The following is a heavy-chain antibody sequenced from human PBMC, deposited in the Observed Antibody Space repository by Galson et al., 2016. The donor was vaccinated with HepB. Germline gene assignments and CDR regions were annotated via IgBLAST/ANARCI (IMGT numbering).Heavy chain of an antibody. CDR1: GFTFSSYW. D-gene: IGHD5-12*01. V-gene: IGHV3-7*03. CDR2: INQDGIEK. J-gene: IGHJ5*02. Sequence: SLRLSCATSGFTFSSYWMTWVRQAPGRGLEWVANINQDGIEKYYVGSVEGRFTISRDNAKKSLYLQMDSLRAEDTAVYYCHGAGGFSSWGQGTLVTVSS. CDR3: HGAGGFSS.